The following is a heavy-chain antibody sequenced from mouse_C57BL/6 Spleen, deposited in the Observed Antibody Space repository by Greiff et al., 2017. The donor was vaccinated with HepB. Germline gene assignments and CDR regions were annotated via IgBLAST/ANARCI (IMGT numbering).Heavy chain of an antibody. CDR2: IDPEDGET. CDR3: ARIYGSSDWYFDV. Sequence: VQLKESGAELVKPGASVKLSCTASGFNIKDYYMHWVKQRTEQGLEWIGRIDPEDGETKYAPKFQGKATITADTSSNTAYLQLSSLTSEDTAVYYCARIYGSSDWYFDVWGTGTTVTVSS. J-gene: IGHJ1*03. V-gene: IGHV14-2*01. D-gene: IGHD1-1*01. CDR1: GFNIKDYY.